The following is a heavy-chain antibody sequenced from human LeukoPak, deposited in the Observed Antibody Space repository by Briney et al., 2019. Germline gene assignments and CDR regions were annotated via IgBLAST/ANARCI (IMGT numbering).Heavy chain of an antibody. V-gene: IGHV5-51*01. D-gene: IGHD3-10*01. CDR1: GYSFTSYW. CDR2: IYPGDSDT. CDR3: ARRRINYGSGSYSDY. J-gene: IGHJ4*02. Sequence: GESLKISCKGSGYSFTSYWIGWVRQMPGRGLEWMGIIYPGDSDTRYSPSFQGQVTISADKSISTACLQWSSLKASDTAMYYCARRRINYGSGSYSDYWGQGTLVTVSS.